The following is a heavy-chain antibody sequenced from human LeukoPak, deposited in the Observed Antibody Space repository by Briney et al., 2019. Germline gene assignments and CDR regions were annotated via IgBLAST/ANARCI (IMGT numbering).Heavy chain of an antibody. Sequence: SETLSLTCTVSGGSISSYYWSWLRQPPGKGLEWIGYIYYSGSTNYNPSLKSRVTISVDTSKNQFSLKLSSVTAADTAVYYCARHVVVAATSGSNWFDPWGQGTLVTVSS. CDR1: GGSISSYY. CDR2: IYYSGST. V-gene: IGHV4-59*08. J-gene: IGHJ5*02. D-gene: IGHD2-15*01. CDR3: ARHVVVAATSGSNWFDP.